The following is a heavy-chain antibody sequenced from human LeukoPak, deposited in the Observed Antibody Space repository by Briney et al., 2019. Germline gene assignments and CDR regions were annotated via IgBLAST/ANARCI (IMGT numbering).Heavy chain of an antibody. V-gene: IGHV4-39*01. CDR2: FYYRGST. Sequence: SETLSLTCTVSGVSISSYIYYWGWLRPFPGTGLEWIGSFYYRGSTYYNPSFKRRVTISIDTSKNQFSLKLSSVTAAATAVYYCARLQPGGPPYYYGMDVWGQGTTVTISS. J-gene: IGHJ6*02. CDR1: GVSISSYIYY. D-gene: IGHD1-14*01. CDR3: ARLQPGGPPYYYGMDV.